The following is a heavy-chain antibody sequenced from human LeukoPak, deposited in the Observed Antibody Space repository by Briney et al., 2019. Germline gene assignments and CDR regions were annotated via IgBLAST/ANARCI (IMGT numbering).Heavy chain of an antibody. J-gene: IGHJ4*02. CDR2: ISHSGTT. V-gene: IGHV4-59*08. CDR1: GGSISTYY. CDR3: ARWDDSAWAFGS. Sequence: SETLSLTCPVSGGSISTYYWSWIRQPPGKGLEWIGYISHSGTTSYRSSLKSRVTISVDTSKNQLSLKLASVTAADTAVYFCARWDDSAWAFGSWGPGTLVTVSS. D-gene: IGHD6-19*01.